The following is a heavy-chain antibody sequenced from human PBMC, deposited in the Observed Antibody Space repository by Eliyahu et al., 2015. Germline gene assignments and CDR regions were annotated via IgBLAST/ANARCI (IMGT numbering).Heavy chain of an antibody. Sequence: QVHLVQSGAEVMKPGASVRVSCKASGYTFTSYGINXVRQAPGQGLEWXGWISAYNGNTNYAQMLQGRVTMTTDTSTSTAYMELRSLRSDDTAVYYCARGSALGYCTGGVCLGDAFDIWGQGTMVTVSS. J-gene: IGHJ3*02. CDR2: ISAYNGNT. D-gene: IGHD2-8*02. CDR3: ARGSALGYCTGGVCLGDAFDI. CDR1: GYTFTSYG. V-gene: IGHV1-18*01.